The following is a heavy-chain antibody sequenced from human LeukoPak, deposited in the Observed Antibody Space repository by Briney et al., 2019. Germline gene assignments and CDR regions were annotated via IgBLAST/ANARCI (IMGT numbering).Heavy chain of an antibody. J-gene: IGHJ6*04. CDR3: ARAATMAHYYYYYGMDV. Sequence: SVKVSCKASGGTFSSYAISWVRQAPGQGLEWMGGIIPIFGTANYAQKFQGRVTITADESTSTAYMELSSLRSEDTAVYYCARAATMAHYYYYYGMDVWGKGTTVTVSS. CDR1: GGTFSSYA. V-gene: IGHV1-69*13. D-gene: IGHD3-10*01. CDR2: IIPIFGTA.